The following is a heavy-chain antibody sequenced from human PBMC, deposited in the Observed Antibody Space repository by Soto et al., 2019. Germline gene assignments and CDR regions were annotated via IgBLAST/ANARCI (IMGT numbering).Heavy chain of an antibody. J-gene: IGHJ6*02. CDR1: GGSFTYT. Sequence: GASVKVSCKASGGSFTYTLSWVRQAPGQGLEWMGGIIPIFGTTNYAQKFQGRVTITADESTKTAYMELSTLRSEDTAVYYCARLHSHGTYGMDVWGQGTTVTAPS. D-gene: IGHD5-18*01. CDR2: IIPIFGTT. V-gene: IGHV1-69*13. CDR3: ARLHSHGTYGMDV.